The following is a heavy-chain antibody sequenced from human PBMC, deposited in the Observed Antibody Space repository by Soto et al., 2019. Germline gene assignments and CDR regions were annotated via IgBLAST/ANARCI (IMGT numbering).Heavy chain of an antibody. J-gene: IGHJ6*02. Sequence: QVQLVESGGGVVQPGRSLRLSCAASGFTFRTYGMHWVRQAPGKGLEWLAVISNTGINKYYADSVKGRFTISRDNSRETLFLKINSLGGEDTVIYSWAKVIRGESTPSNFYSYPGLDVWGQGTTVTVSS. CDR1: GFTFRTYG. CDR3: AKVIRGESTPSNFYSYPGLDV. V-gene: IGHV3-30*18. D-gene: IGHD3-16*01. CDR2: ISNTGINK.